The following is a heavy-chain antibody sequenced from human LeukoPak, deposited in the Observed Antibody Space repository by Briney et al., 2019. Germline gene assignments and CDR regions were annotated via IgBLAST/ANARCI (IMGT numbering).Heavy chain of an antibody. Sequence: GGSLRLSCAASGFTFSSYAMSWVRQAPGKGLEWVSAISGSGGSTYYADSVKGRFTISRDNSKNTLYLQMNSLRAEDTAVYYCAKALVTTLINTYQIDFWGQGTLVTVSS. D-gene: IGHD4-23*01. J-gene: IGHJ4*02. V-gene: IGHV3-23*01. CDR3: AKALVTTLINTYQIDF. CDR1: GFTFSSYA. CDR2: ISGSGGST.